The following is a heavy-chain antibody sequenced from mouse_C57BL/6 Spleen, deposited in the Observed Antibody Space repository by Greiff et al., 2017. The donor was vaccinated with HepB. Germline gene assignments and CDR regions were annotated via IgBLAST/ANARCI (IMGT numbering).Heavy chain of an antibody. CDR2: IDPSDSYT. Sequence: QVQLQQPGAELVMPGASVKLSCKASGYTFTSYWMHWVKQRPGQGLEWIGEIDPSDSYTNYNQKFKGKSTLTVDKSSSTAYMQLSSLTSEDSAVYYCARSFTTVVGPFAYWGQGTLVTVSA. J-gene: IGHJ3*01. D-gene: IGHD1-1*01. V-gene: IGHV1-69*01. CDR3: ARSFTTVVGPFAY. CDR1: GYTFTSYW.